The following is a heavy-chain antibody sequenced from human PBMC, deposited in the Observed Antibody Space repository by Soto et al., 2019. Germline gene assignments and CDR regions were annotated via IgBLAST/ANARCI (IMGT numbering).Heavy chain of an antibody. CDR2: IYHSGST. J-gene: IGHJ4*02. D-gene: IGHD3-16*01. CDR3: ARDAVWGGFGY. CDR1: GGSISSTNW. V-gene: IGHV4-4*02. Sequence: QVQLQESGPGLVKPSGTLSLTCAVSGGSISSTNWWIWVLQPPGKGLEWIGEIYHSGSTNYNPSLTSRVTISVDRSKYHFSLNLSSVTAADTAGYYWARDAVWGGFGYWGQGTLVTFSS.